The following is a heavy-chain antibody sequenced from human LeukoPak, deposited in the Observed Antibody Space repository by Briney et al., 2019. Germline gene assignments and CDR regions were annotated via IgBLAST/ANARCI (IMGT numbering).Heavy chain of an antibody. CDR1: GGSISSYY. CDR2: IYYSGST. V-gene: IGHV4-59*12. Sequence: SETLSLTCTVSGGSISSYYWSWIRQPPGKGLEWIGYIYYSGSTNYNPSLKSRVTISVDTSKNQFSLKLSSVTAADTAVYYCARDVDGSPDYWGQGTLVTVSS. CDR3: ARDVDGSPDY. J-gene: IGHJ4*02. D-gene: IGHD5-24*01.